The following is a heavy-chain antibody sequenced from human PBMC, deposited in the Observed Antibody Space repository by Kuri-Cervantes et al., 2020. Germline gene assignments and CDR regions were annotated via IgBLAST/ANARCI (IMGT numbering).Heavy chain of an antibody. J-gene: IGHJ4*02. D-gene: IGHD4-17*01. Sequence: ASVKVSCKASGYTFTSYYMRWVRQAPGQGLEWMGIINPSGGSTSYAQKFQGRVTMTRDTSTSTVYMELSSLRSDDTAVYYCARVSKRRTTVTRWSWFDYWGQGTLVTVSS. V-gene: IGHV1-46*01. CDR1: GYTFTSYY. CDR3: ARVSKRRTTVTRWSWFDY. CDR2: INPSGGST.